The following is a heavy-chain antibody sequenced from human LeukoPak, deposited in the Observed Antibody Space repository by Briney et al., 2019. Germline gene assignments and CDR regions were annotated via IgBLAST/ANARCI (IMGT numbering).Heavy chain of an antibody. J-gene: IGHJ4*02. CDR1: GFTFSGYW. D-gene: IGHD2-15*01. V-gene: IGHV3-7*05. CDR3: ARGYGSPDF. Sequence: GGSLRLSCAGSGFTFSGYWMSWVRQAPGKGLEWVASIKQDGSDKYYVDSVKGRFTISRDNAKKTLFLQMNTLRAEDTAVYYCARGYGSPDFWGQGTLVTVSS. CDR2: IKQDGSDK.